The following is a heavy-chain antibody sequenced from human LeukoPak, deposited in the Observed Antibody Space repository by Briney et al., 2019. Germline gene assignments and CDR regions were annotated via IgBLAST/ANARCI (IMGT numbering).Heavy chain of an antibody. CDR3: AKALSGIAAAGDAFDI. V-gene: IGHV3-9*01. J-gene: IGHJ3*02. Sequence: GGSLRLSCAASGFTFDDYAMHWVRQAPGKGLEWVSGISWNSGSIGYADSVKGRFTISRDNAKNSLYLQMNSLRAEDTALYYCAKALSGIAAAGDAFDIWGQGTMVAVSS. D-gene: IGHD6-13*01. CDR1: GFTFDDYA. CDR2: ISWNSGSI.